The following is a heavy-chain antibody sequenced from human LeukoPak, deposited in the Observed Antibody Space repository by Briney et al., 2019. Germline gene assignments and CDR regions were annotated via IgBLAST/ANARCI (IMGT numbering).Heavy chain of an antibody. CDR1: GYTFTGYY. Sequence: ASVKVSCKASGYTFTGYYMHWVRQAPGQGLEWMGWINPNSGGTNYAQRFQGRVTMTRDTSISTAYMELSRLRSDDTAVYYCARYGSGYYYGDYWGQGTLVTVSS. CDR2: INPNSGGT. J-gene: IGHJ4*02. D-gene: IGHD3-22*01. V-gene: IGHV1-2*02. CDR3: ARYGSGYYYGDY.